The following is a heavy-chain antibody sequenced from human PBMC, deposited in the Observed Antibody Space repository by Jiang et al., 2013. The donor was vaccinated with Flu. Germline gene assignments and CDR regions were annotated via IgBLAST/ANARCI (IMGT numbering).Heavy chain of an antibody. D-gene: IGHD3-10*01. CDR2: INTNTGKP. CDR3: ASPAQFERGLYGMDV. J-gene: IGHJ6*02. V-gene: IGHV7-4-1*02. Sequence: QSGSELREPGASVRISCKASGYTFTINSMNWVRQAPGQGLEWMGNINTNTGKPTYAQGFTGRFVFSLDTSVSTAYLQISSLKAEDTAVYYCASPAQFERGLYGMDVWGQGTTVTVSS. CDR1: GYTFTINS.